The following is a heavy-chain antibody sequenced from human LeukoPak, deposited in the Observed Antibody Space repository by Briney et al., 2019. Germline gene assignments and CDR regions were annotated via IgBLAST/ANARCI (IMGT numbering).Heavy chain of an antibody. CDR3: AAAVDSSGYWDAFDI. CDR2: IVVGSGNT. V-gene: IGHV1-58*02. Sequence: GTSVKVSCKASGFTFTSSAMQWVRQARGQRLEWIGWIVVGSGNTNYAQEFQERVTITRDMSTSTAYMELSSLRSEDTAVCYCAAAVDSSGYWDAFDIWGQGTMVTVSS. J-gene: IGHJ3*02. D-gene: IGHD3-22*01. CDR1: GFTFTSSA.